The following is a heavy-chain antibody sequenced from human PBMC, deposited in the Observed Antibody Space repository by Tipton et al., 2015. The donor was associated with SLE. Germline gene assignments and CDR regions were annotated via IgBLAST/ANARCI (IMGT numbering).Heavy chain of an antibody. D-gene: IGHD6-25*01. V-gene: IGHV4-34*01. Sequence: TLSLTCAVYGGSFSGSNWSWIRQPPGKGLQWIGEINHTGSTNYNPSLKSRVTISVDTSKNQFSLKLSSVTAADTAVYYCARRGGDAFDIWGQGTMVTVSS. J-gene: IGHJ3*02. CDR1: GGSFSGSN. CDR2: INHTGST. CDR3: ARRGGDAFDI.